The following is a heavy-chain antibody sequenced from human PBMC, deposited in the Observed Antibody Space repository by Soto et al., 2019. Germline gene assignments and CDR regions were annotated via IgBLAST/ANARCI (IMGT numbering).Heavy chain of an antibody. V-gene: IGHV4-59*01. D-gene: IGHD6-25*01. CDR2: TYHRGST. CDR1: GVSIVSYC. J-gene: IGHJ4*02. Sequence: PSVMLCLTYSVSGVSIVSYCWSWIRQAPGGGLEWIGYTYHRGSTNYSPSLKSRVAISLDTSENQFSLKVNSVTAADTAVYYCARIGGYHGPPDYLGKGTPVTVSS. CDR3: ARIGGYHGPPDY.